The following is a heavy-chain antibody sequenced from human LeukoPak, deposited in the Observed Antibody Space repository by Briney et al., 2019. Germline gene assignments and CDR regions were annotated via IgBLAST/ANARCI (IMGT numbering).Heavy chain of an antibody. Sequence: ASVKVSCKVSGYTLTELSMHWVRQAPGKGLEWMGGFDPEDGETIYAQKFQGRVTMTEDTSTDTAYMELSSLRSEDTAVYYCATGRDGGWELLPAFDYWGQGTLVTVSS. D-gene: IGHD1-26*01. CDR2: FDPEDGET. CDR3: ATGRDGGWELLPAFDY. CDR1: GYTLTELS. J-gene: IGHJ4*02. V-gene: IGHV1-24*01.